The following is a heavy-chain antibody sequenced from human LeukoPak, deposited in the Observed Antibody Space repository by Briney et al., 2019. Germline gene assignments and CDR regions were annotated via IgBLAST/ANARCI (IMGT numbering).Heavy chain of an antibody. CDR2: IYYSGST. CDR1: GVSHSFLH. Sequence: KPSETVSLTCIVCGVSHSFLHWSCLRQPPGKGLEWIEDIYYSGSTNYNPSLKSRVTISVDTTKNQFSLLLSSVTAADAAVYYCARLRGYSRSSLDYWGQGTLVTVSS. CDR3: ARLRGYSRSSLDY. D-gene: IGHD1-26*01. J-gene: IGHJ4*02. V-gene: IGHV4-59*01.